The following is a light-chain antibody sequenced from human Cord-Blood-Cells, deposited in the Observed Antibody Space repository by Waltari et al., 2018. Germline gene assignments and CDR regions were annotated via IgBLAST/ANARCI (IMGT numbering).Light chain of an antibody. Sequence: EIVMTQSPATLSVSPGERATLSCRASQSVSSNLAWYQQKPVQAPRLLIYGASTRATGIPARFSGSGSWTEFTLTISSLESEEFAVYYCQQYNNWPLTFGGGTKVEIK. V-gene: IGKV3-15*01. CDR1: QSVSSN. CDR3: QQYNNWPLT. J-gene: IGKJ4*01. CDR2: GAS.